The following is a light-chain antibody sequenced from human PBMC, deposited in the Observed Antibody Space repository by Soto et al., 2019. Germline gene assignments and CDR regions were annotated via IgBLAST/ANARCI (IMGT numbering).Light chain of an antibody. CDR3: GSYANGSTLVV. CDR2: DVS. CDR1: SNDVGRYKY. Sequence: QSALTQPASVSGSPGQSITISCTGTSNDVGRYKYVSWYQQHPGKAPKLVIYDVSNRPSGVSDRFSGSKSGNTASLTISGLQAEDEAHYYCGSYANGSTLVVFGGGTKLTVL. J-gene: IGLJ3*02. V-gene: IGLV2-14*03.